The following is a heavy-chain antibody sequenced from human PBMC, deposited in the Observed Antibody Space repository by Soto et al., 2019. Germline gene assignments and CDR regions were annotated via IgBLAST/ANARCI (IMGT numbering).Heavy chain of an antibody. CDR2: MSNSGRTI. V-gene: IGHV3-11*01. CDR1: GFTFSDYY. Sequence: QVQLVESGGGLVKPGGSLRLSCAASGFTFSDYYMNWIRQAPGKGLEWVSYMSNSGRTIYNADSVKGRFTISRDNAKNSLYLQMNSLRAEDTAVYYWATNLRDGYNYAFDYWGQGTLVTVSS. J-gene: IGHJ4*02. CDR3: ATNLRDGYNYAFDY. D-gene: IGHD1-1*01.